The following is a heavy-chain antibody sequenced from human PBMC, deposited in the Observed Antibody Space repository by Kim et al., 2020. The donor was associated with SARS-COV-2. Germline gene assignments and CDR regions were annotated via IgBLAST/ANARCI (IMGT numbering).Heavy chain of an antibody. CDR1: GYTFTSYD. CDR2: MNPKSGNT. Sequence: ASVKVSCKASGYTFTSYDINWVRQATGQGLEWMGWMNPKSGNTGYAQKFQGRVTMTRNTSISTAYMELSSLRSEDTAVYYCGRGRSGHIVVVIAKYYYYYKDVWGKGTTVTVTS. J-gene: IGHJ6*03. CDR3: GRGRSGHIVVVIAKYYYYYKDV. D-gene: IGHD2-21*01. V-gene: IGHV1-8*01.